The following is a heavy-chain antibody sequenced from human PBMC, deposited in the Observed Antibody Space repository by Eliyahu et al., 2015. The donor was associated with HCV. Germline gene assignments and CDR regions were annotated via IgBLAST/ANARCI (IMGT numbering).Heavy chain of an antibody. J-gene: IGHJ4*02. CDR1: GFTFTTAW. V-gene: IGHV3-15*01. Sequence: EVQLVESGGDLVEPGGSLRLACGASGFTFTTAWXSWXRQAPGKGLGWVGRIYGRADGGTADYAAPVKGRFSISRDDSENTVYLQMNSLRIEDTAVYYCTVRLNWGYFDSWGQGILVTVSS. D-gene: IGHD7-27*01. CDR3: TVRLNWGYFDS. CDR2: IYGRADGGTA.